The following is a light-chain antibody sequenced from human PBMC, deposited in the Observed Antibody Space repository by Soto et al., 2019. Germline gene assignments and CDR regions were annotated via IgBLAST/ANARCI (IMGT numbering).Light chain of an antibody. V-gene: IGKV1-5*03. J-gene: IGKJ1*01. CDR3: QYYNVCWT. Sequence: DIQLTQSPSTLSASVGDRVTITCRASQSISSWLAWYQQKPGKAPNLLIYKTSNLESGVPSRFSGSGSGTEFTLTISSLQPDDFATYYCQYYNVCWTFGQGTKVEIK. CDR1: QSISSW. CDR2: KTS.